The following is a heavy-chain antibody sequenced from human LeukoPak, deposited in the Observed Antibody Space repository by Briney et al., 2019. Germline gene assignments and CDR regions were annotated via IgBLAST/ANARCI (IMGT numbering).Heavy chain of an antibody. CDR3: ARGWRITIFGVVPTLGY. Sequence: RASVKVSCKASGYTFTSYYMHWVRQAPGQGLEWMGWINPNSGGTNYAQKFQGRVTMTRDTSISTAYMELSRLRSDDTAVYYCARGWRITIFGVVPTLGYWGQGTLVTVSS. D-gene: IGHD3-3*01. V-gene: IGHV1-2*02. CDR1: GYTFTSYY. J-gene: IGHJ4*02. CDR2: INPNSGGT.